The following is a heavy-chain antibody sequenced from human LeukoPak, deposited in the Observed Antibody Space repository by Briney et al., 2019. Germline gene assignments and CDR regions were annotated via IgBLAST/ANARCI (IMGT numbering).Heavy chain of an antibody. V-gene: IGHV1-46*01. D-gene: IGHD3-10*01. Sequence: ASVKVSCKASGYTFTNYYIHWVRQAPGQGLEWMGLINPGGDNTDYAQNFQGRVTMTRDTSTSTVYMGLSSLRSEDTAVYYCARGHRDYYGSGSHYYYYYMDVWGKGTTVTISS. CDR1: GYTFTNYY. CDR3: ARGHRDYYGSGSHYYYYYMDV. CDR2: INPGGDNT. J-gene: IGHJ6*03.